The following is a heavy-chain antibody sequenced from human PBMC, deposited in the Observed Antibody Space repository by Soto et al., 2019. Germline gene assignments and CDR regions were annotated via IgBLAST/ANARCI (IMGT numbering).Heavy chain of an antibody. D-gene: IGHD2-15*01. CDR1: GGSVYSNGHY. V-gene: IGHV4-39*01. J-gene: IGHJ4*02. CDR3: GKILVGATGHTDADS. CDR2: IDNNGVT. Sequence: PSETLSLTCIVSGGSVYSNGHYWGWIRQPPGKGLEWIGSIDNNGVTNYNSSLKGRVTISRDTSKNQFSLRLTSVTAADTAVYYCGKILVGATGHTDADSCGPRTLVTVSS.